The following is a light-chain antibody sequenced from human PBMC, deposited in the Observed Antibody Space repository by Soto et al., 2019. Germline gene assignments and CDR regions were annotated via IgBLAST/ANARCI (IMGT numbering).Light chain of an antibody. CDR2: SYN. CDR3: AAWDDSLNGVV. CDR1: SSNIGGNT. V-gene: IGLV1-44*01. Sequence: QSVLTQPPSASGTPGQGVTISCSGGSSNIGGNTVNWYQQLPGTAPKLLVYSYNQRPSGVPDRFSGSKSGTSASLAISGLRSEDEADSYCAAWDDSLNGVVFGGGTKLTVL. J-gene: IGLJ2*01.